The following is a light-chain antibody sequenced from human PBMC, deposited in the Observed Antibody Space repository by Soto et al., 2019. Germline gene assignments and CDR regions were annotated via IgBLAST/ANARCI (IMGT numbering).Light chain of an antibody. CDR3: QHYCSSPGT. J-gene: IGKJ1*01. Sequence: IGLRQSPGTLFLSVEERATLSCRASQIVSSSYLACYQQKPGQAPRLLIYGASSRATGIPDRFSGSGSGKDFTLTISGLEPDDFAVYYYQHYCSSPGTFGQGTKVDI. CDR2: GAS. V-gene: IGKV3-20*01. CDR1: QIVSSSY.